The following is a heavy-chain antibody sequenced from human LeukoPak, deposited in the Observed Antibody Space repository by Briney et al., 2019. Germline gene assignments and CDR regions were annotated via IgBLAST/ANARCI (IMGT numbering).Heavy chain of an antibody. D-gene: IGHD5-18*01. V-gene: IGHV3-30*18. CDR1: GFTSSSYG. J-gene: IGHJ4*02. Sequence: GGSLRLSCAASGFTSSSYGMHWVRQAPGKGLEWVAVISYDGSNKYYADSVKGRFTISRDNSKNTLYLQMNSLRAEDTAVYYCAKDGSYSYEMVYWGQGTLVTVSS. CDR2: ISYDGSNK. CDR3: AKDGSYSYEMVY.